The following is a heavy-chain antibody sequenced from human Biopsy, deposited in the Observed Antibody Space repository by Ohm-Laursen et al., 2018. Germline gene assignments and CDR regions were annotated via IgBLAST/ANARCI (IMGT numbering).Heavy chain of an antibody. V-gene: IGHV4-59*01. CDR2: VYYTGST. J-gene: IGHJ2*01. Sequence: SDTLSFTYTVSGVSISSYYWSWIRQPPGKGLLWIGYVYYTGSTDYNPSLQSRVTISVDTSKNHFSLRLRSVTPADTAIYYCARDRGYYSDRTVPGYFDLWGRGTLVTVSS. CDR3: ARDRGYYSDRTVPGYFDL. D-gene: IGHD3-22*01. CDR1: GVSISSYY.